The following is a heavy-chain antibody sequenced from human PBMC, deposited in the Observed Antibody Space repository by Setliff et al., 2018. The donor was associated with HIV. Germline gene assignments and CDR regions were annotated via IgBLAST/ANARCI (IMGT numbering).Heavy chain of an antibody. CDR2: IYPGDSDT. Sequence: GESLKISCKASGDKSMTYWIGWVRQMPGKGLEWMGIIYPGDSDTRYSPSFQGQVTISADKSISTAYLQCSSLKASDTAMYYCARLGGICSGGSCTALAYTMDVWGQGTTVTVSS. CDR3: ARLGGICSGGSCTALAYTMDV. CDR1: GDKSMTYW. D-gene: IGHD2-15*01. V-gene: IGHV5-51*01. J-gene: IGHJ6*02.